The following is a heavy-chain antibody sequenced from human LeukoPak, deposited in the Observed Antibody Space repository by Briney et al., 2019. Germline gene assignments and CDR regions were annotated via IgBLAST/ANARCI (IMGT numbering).Heavy chain of an antibody. Sequence: SETLSLTCTVSGGSISSYYWSWIRQPPGKGLEWIGYIYYSGSTNYNPSLKSRVTISVDTSKNQFSLKLSSVTAADTAVYYCAKVPAAKGGFAFDIWGQGTMVTVSS. D-gene: IGHD2-2*01. CDR2: IYYSGST. CDR1: GGSISSYY. V-gene: IGHV4-59*01. J-gene: IGHJ3*02. CDR3: AKVPAAKGGFAFDI.